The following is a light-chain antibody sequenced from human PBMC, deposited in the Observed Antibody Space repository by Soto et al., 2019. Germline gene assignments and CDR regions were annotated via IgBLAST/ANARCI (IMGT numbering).Light chain of an antibody. CDR1: QRISTN. V-gene: IGKV3-20*01. CDR3: QHYGSSVWT. CDR2: SSS. J-gene: IGKJ1*01. Sequence: DIEMTQSPPILSVSPGEGATLSCRASQRISTNLAWYQHIPGQAPRLLIVSSSRRPTDVPARFSGSGSGTDFTLTISRLEPEDFAVYYCQHYGSSVWTFGQGTKVDIK.